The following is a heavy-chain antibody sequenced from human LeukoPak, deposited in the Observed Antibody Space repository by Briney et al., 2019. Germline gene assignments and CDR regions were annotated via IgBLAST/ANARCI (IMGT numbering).Heavy chain of an antibody. J-gene: IGHJ5*02. CDR1: GGSISSSSYY. D-gene: IGHD6-19*01. CDR2: IYYSGST. Sequence: SETLSLTCTVSGGSISSSSYYWGWIRQPPGKGLEWIGSIYYSGSTYYNPSLKSRVTISVDTSKNQFSLKLSSVTAADTAVYYCARDGSYSSGWNWFDPWGQGTLVTVSS. CDR3: ARDGSYSSGWNWFDP. V-gene: IGHV4-39*07.